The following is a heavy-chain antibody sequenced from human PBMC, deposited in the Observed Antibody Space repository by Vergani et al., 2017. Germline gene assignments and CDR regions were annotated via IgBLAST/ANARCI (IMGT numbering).Heavy chain of an antibody. D-gene: IGHD2-2*01. Sequence: QVQLQQWGAGLLKPSETLSLTCAVYGGSFSGYYWSWIRQPPGKGLEWIGEINHSGSTNYNPSLKSRVTISVDTSKNQFSLKLSSVTAADTAVYYCARRRYRLLSVGPPRGSWFDPWGQGTLVTVSS. J-gene: IGHJ5*02. V-gene: IGHV4-34*01. CDR3: ARRRYRLLSVGPPRGSWFDP. CDR1: GGSFSGYY. CDR2: INHSGST.